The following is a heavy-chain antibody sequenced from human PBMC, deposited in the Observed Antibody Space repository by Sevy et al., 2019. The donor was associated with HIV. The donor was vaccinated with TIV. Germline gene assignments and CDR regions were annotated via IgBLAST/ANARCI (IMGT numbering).Heavy chain of an antibody. CDR3: ARLSGGTMVRGVIMRPWFDP. V-gene: IGHV5-51*01. Sequence: KHGESLKISCKGSGYSFTSYWIGWVRQMPGKGLEWMGIIYPGDSDTSYSPSFQGQVTISADKSISTAYLQWSSLKASDTAMYYCARLSGGTMVRGVIMRPWFDPWGQGTLVTVSS. J-gene: IGHJ5*02. D-gene: IGHD3-10*01. CDR1: GYSFTSYW. CDR2: IYPGDSDT.